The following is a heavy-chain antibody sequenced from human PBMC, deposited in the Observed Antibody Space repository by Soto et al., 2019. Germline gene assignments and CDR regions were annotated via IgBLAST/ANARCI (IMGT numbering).Heavy chain of an antibody. Sequence: RLSCAASGFTFSDHYMDWVRQAPGKGLEWVGRTRNKANSYTTEYAASVKGRFTISRDDSKNSLYLQMNSLKTEDTAVYYCARGLYSSGWPADYYYYGMDVWGQGTTVTVSS. V-gene: IGHV3-72*01. CDR3: ARGLYSSGWPADYYYYGMDV. J-gene: IGHJ6*02. CDR1: GFTFSDHY. D-gene: IGHD6-19*01. CDR2: TRNKANSYTT.